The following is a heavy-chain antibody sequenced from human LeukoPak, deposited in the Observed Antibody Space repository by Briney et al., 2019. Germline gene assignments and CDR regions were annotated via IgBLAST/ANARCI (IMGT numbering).Heavy chain of an antibody. D-gene: IGHD3-22*01. V-gene: IGHV4-59*01. Sequence: TSETLSLTCTVSGGSISSYYWSWIRQPPGKGLEWIGYIYYSGSTNYNPSLKSRVTISVDTSKNQFSLKLSSVTAADTAVYYCARPYYYSSGYHDAFDIWGQGTMVTVSS. J-gene: IGHJ3*02. CDR2: IYYSGST. CDR3: ARPYYYSSGYHDAFDI. CDR1: GGSISSYY.